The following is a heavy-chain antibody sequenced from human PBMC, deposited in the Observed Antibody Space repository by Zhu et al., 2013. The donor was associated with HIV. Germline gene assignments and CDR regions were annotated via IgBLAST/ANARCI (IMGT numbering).Heavy chain of an antibody. CDR2: INPNSGGT. Sequence: QVQLVQSGADVKKPGASVKVSCKASGYTFSGYYIHWVRQAPGQGLEWLGWINPNSGGTNYAQKFQTRVTMTRDTSISTVYMELRSLTSDDTAVYYCARDPSTRYYTDIWGKGTTVIVSS. J-gene: IGHJ6*03. D-gene: IGHD4-17*01. V-gene: IGHV1-2*02. CDR3: ARDPSTRYYTDI. CDR1: GYTFSGYY.